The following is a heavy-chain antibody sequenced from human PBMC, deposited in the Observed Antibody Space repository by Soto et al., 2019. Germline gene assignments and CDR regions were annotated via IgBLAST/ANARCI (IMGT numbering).Heavy chain of an antibody. CDR1: GGSISSYY. Sequence: QVQLQESGPGLVKPSETLSLTCTVSGGSISSYYWSWIRQPPGKGLEWIGYIYYSGSTNYNPSLKSRVTISVDTSKNQFSLKLSSVTAADTAVYDCARDGYSYGYGMDVWGQGTTVTVSS. J-gene: IGHJ6*02. D-gene: IGHD5-18*01. V-gene: IGHV4-59*01. CDR3: ARDGYSYGYGMDV. CDR2: IYYSGST.